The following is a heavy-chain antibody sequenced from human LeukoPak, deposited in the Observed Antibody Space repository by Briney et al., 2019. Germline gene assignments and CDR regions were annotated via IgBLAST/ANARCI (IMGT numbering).Heavy chain of an antibody. D-gene: IGHD3-22*01. CDR1: GLTFRNYG. J-gene: IGHJ4*02. CDR3: AKDFRRADYYDSSGYYRMIDY. V-gene: IGHV3-30*18. Sequence: GRSLRLSCAVSGLTFRNYGMHWVRQAPGKGLEWVAVISYDESDKYYGDSVKGRFTISRDNSKNTLFLQMNSLRAEDTAVYFCAKDFRRADYYDSSGYYRMIDYWGQGTLVTVSS. CDR2: ISYDESDK.